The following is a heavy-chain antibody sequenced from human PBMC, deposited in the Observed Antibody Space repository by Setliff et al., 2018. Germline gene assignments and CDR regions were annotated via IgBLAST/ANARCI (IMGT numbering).Heavy chain of an antibody. J-gene: IGHJ4*02. CDR2: IGAYNGNT. CDR3: ARVTKAGAGYLGY. V-gene: IGHV1-18*01. Sequence: GASVKVSCKASGYTFTNYGVTWVRQAPGQGLEWMGWIGAYNGNTYNAHKFQGRVTMTSDTTTSTAYMELRSLRSDDTAVYYCARVTKAGAGYLGYWGQGTLVTVSS. CDR1: GYTFTNYG. D-gene: IGHD6-19*01.